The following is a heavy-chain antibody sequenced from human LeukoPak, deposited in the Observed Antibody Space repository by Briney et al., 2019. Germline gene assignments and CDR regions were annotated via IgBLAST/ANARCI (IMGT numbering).Heavy chain of an antibody. D-gene: IGHD2-21*02. CDR1: GYTFTSYA. Sequence: ASVKVSCKASGYTFTSYAMHWVRQAPGQRLEWMGWINAGNGNTKYSQKFQGRVTITRDTSASTAYMELSSLRSGDTAVYYCASSGGDCCPPAFDYWGQGTLVTVSS. J-gene: IGHJ4*02. CDR3: ASSGGDCCPPAFDY. CDR2: INAGNGNT. V-gene: IGHV1-3*01.